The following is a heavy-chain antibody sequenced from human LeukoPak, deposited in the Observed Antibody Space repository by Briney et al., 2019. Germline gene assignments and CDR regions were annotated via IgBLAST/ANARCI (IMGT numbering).Heavy chain of an antibody. CDR1: GFTFSEFE. Sequence: GGSLRLSCAASGFTFSEFEMNWVRQAPGKGLEWVSDISSGGTTIFYADSVEDRFTISRDNARNSLYLQMNSLRDEDTAMYYCTRGLVLWGQGALVTVSS. J-gene: IGHJ4*02. CDR2: ISSGGTTI. V-gene: IGHV3-48*03. CDR3: TRGLVL. D-gene: IGHD2/OR15-2a*01.